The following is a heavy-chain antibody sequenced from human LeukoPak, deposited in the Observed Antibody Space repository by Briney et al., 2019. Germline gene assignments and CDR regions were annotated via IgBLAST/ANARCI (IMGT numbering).Heavy chain of an antibody. CDR3: ATTGDYNFWSGYSFDY. V-gene: IGHV1-24*01. J-gene: IGHJ4*02. Sequence: GASVKVSCKVSGYTLTDLSIHWVRQAPGKGLEWMGGFDPEDGETIYAQNFQGRVIMTEDTSTNTAYMELSSLRSEDTAVYYCATTGDYNFWSGYSFDYWGQGTLVTVSS. CDR1: GYTLTDLS. D-gene: IGHD3-3*01. CDR2: FDPEDGET.